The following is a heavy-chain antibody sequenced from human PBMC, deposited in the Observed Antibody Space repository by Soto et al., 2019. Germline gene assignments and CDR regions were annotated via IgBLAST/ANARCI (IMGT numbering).Heavy chain of an antibody. J-gene: IGHJ4*02. V-gene: IGHV3-7*05. Sequence: GGSLRLSCAASGFTFSDYWMNWVRQAPGKGLEWVASIKYDGAEKSYVDSVKGRFTISRDNPKNSVYLQMASLRAEDTAVYYCARDGVAPGLYFDYWGQAT. CDR2: IKYDGAEK. D-gene: IGHD3-10*01. CDR1: GFTFSDYW. CDR3: ARDGVAPGLYFDY.